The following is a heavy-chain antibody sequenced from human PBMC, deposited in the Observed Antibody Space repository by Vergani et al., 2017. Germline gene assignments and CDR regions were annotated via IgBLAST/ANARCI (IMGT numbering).Heavy chain of an antibody. J-gene: IGHJ6*03. CDR2: MNPNSGNT. CDR3: ARPREKYYYMDV. CDR1: GYTFTSYD. V-gene: IGHV1-8*01. Sequence: QVLLVQSGAEVKKPGASVKVSCKASGYTFTSYDINWVRQATGQGLEWMGWMNPNSGNTGYAQKFQGRVTMTRNTSISTAYMELSSLRSEDTAVYYCARPREKYYYMDVWGKGTTVTVSS.